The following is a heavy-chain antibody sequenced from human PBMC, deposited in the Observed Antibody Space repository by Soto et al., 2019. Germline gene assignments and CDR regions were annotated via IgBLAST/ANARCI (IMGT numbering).Heavy chain of an antibody. CDR1: GFTFSSYE. J-gene: IGHJ4*02. Sequence: GGSLRLSCEASGFTFSSYEMTWVRQVPGKGLEWVSHISSSDDSDDSGSDATTYYADSVKGRFTISRDNAKKSLYLQMNSLRAADTDIYYCPFFSTALGIEYRGQGTLVTVSS. CDR2: ISSSDDSDDSGSDATT. D-gene: IGHD3-9*01. CDR3: PFFSTALGIEY. V-gene: IGHV3-48*03.